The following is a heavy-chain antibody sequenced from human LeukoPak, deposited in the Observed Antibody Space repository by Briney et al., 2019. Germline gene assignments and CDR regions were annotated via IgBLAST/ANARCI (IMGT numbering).Heavy chain of an antibody. J-gene: IGHJ4*02. D-gene: IGHD2-15*01. CDR1: GFTFSSYA. V-gene: IGHV3-30*14. CDR2: ISYDGSNK. Sequence: PGRSLRLSCAASGFTFSSYAMHWVRQAPGKGLEWVAVISYDGSNKYYADSVKGRFTISRDNSKNTLYLQMNSLRAEDTAVYYCARGRRYCSGGSCYWGFVDYWGQGTLVTVSS. CDR3: ARGRRYCSGGSCYWGFVDY.